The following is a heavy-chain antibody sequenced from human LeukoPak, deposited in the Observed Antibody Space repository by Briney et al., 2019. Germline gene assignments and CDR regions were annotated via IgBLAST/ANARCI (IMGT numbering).Heavy chain of an antibody. J-gene: IGHJ4*02. CDR1: VGSMSSGNW. CDR2: IYYSGST. D-gene: IGHD5-18*01. CDR3: ARDQGYSYGATFDY. Sequence: SETLSLTCGVSVGSMSSGNWWSWVRQPPGKGLEWIGYIYYSGSTNYNPSLKSRVTISVDTSKNQFSLKLSSVTAADTAVYYCARDQGYSYGATFDYWGQGTLVTVSS. V-gene: IGHV4-4*02.